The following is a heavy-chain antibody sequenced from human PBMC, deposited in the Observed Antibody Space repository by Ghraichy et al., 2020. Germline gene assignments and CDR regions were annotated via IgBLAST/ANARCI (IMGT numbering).Heavy chain of an antibody. D-gene: IGHD6-19*01. Sequence: GGSLRLSCAAAGFTFSSYWMSWVRQAPGKGLEWVANIKKDGSEKYYVDSVKGRFTISRDNAKNSLYLQMNSLRAEDTALYYCARDLGSGWYFDYWGQGTLVTLSS. J-gene: IGHJ4*02. CDR1: GFTFSSYW. CDR2: IKKDGSEK. CDR3: ARDLGSGWYFDY. V-gene: IGHV3-7*01.